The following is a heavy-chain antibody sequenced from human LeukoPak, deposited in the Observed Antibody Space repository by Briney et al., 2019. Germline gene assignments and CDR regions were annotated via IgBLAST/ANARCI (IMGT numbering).Heavy chain of an antibody. V-gene: IGHV1-69*05. Sequence: SVKVSCKASGGTFSSYAISWVRQAPGQGLEWMGRIIPIFGTANYAQKFRGRVTITTDESTSTAYMELSSLRSEDTAVYYCAREWYDFWSARRGDRIDYWGQGTLVTVSS. CDR3: AREWYDFWSARRGDRIDY. J-gene: IGHJ4*02. D-gene: IGHD3-3*01. CDR1: GGTFSSYA. CDR2: IIPIFGTA.